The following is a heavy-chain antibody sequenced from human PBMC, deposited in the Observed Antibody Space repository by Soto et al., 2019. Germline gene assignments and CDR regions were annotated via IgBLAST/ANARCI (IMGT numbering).Heavy chain of an antibody. Sequence: PSETLSLTCTVSGGSISSSSYYWGWIRQPPGKGLKWIGSIYYSGSTYYNPSLKSRVTISVDTSKNQFSLKLSSVTAADTAVYYCARHIYDYVWGSYPRFDYWGQGTLVTVSS. CDR2: IYYSGST. CDR1: GGSISSSSYY. D-gene: IGHD3-16*01. J-gene: IGHJ4*02. V-gene: IGHV4-39*01. CDR3: ARHIYDYVWGSYPRFDY.